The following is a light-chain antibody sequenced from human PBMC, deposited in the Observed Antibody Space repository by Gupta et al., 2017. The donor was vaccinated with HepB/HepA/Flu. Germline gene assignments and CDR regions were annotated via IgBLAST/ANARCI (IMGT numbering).Light chain of an antibody. CDR1: QDISSF. V-gene: IGKV1-16*01. CDR2: GGS. Sequence: QMTHSPSSVFAFLGDRVTISCRASQDISSFLAWFQQKPGKAPRSLIFGGSNLHTGVTSRFLASGSGTDFTLTISSLQVEDIATYYCQQYYDYPWTFGQGTRVEF. J-gene: IGKJ1*01. CDR3: QQYYDYPWT.